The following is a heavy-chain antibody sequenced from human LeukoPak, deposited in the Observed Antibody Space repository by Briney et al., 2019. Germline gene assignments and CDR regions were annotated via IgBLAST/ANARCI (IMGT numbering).Heavy chain of an antibody. CDR2: IYTSGST. CDR1: GGSISSGSYY. J-gene: IGHJ4*02. CDR3: AREMGFPFECLADY. Sequence: SQTLSLTCTVSGGSISSGSYYWSWIRQPAGKGLEWIGRIYTSGSTNSTPSLKSRVTISVDTPKNQFSLKLSSVTAADTAVYYCAREMGFPFECLADYWGQGTLVTVSS. V-gene: IGHV4-61*02. D-gene: IGHD3-3*01.